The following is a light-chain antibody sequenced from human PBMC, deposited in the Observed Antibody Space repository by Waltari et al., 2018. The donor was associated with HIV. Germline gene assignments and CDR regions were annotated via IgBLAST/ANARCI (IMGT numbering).Light chain of an antibody. V-gene: IGLV1-51*01. CDR1: PSNIGNNY. J-gene: IGLJ3*02. Sequence: QSVLTQPPSMSAASGQKVTISCSGGPSNIGNNYVSWYQQIPGAAPKLLIYDNYKRPSGIPDRFSGSKSGTSGTLGITGLQSGDEADYYCGTWDSSLSSVVFGVGTKLTVL. CDR2: DNY. CDR3: GTWDSSLSSVV.